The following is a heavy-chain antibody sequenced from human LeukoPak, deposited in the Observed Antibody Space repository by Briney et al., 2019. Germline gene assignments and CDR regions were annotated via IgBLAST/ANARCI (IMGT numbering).Heavy chain of an antibody. J-gene: IGHJ3*02. CDR3: ARDSVAVAGHDAFDI. D-gene: IGHD6-19*01. CDR2: ISAYNGNT. CDR1: GYTFTSYG. V-gene: IGHV1-18*01. Sequence: ASVNVSCKASGYTFTSYGMSWVRQAPGQGLEWMGWISAYNGNTNYAENLQGRVTMTTDTSTSTAYRELRSLRSDDPAVYYCARDSVAVAGHDAFDIWGQGTMVTVSS.